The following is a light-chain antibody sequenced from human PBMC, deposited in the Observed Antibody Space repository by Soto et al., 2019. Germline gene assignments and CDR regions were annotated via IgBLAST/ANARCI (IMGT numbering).Light chain of an antibody. J-gene: IGLJ1*01. V-gene: IGLV2-14*01. Sequence: QSALTQPASVSGSPGQSITISCTGTSSDVGGYDYVSWYQQLPGKAPKLLIYDVNNRPSGVSHRFSGSKSGNTASLTISGLQAEEEADYYCSSYTGSSTFVFGTGTKVT. CDR3: SSYTGSSTFV. CDR1: SSDVGGYDY. CDR2: DVN.